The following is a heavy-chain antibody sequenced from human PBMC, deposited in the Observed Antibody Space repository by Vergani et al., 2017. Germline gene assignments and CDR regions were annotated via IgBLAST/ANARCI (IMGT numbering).Heavy chain of an antibody. CDR3: ARDYHYYDSSGYYWGYFDY. CDR1: GFTFSSYG. Sequence: QVQLVESGGGVVQPGRSLRLSCAASGFTFSSYGMHWVRQAPGKGLEWVAVISYDGSNKYYADSVKGRFTISRDNSKNTLYLQMNSLRAEDTAVYYCARDYHYYDSSGYYWGYFDYWGQGTLVTVSS. D-gene: IGHD3-22*01. J-gene: IGHJ4*02. V-gene: IGHV3-30*03. CDR2: ISYDGSNK.